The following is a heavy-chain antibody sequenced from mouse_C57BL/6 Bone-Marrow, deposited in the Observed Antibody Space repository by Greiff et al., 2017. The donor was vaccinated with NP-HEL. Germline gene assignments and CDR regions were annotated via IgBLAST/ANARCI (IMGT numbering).Heavy chain of an antibody. J-gene: IGHJ4*01. CDR2: IYPENGDT. V-gene: IGHV14-4*01. CDR1: GFNITDDY. CDR3: TGGYALDY. Sequence: VQLQQSGAELVRPGASVKLSCTASGFNITDDYMHWVKQRPEQGLEWIGWIYPENGDTEYASKFQGKATITADTSSNTAYLQLSSLTSEDAAVYYCTGGYALDYWGRGTSVTVTS.